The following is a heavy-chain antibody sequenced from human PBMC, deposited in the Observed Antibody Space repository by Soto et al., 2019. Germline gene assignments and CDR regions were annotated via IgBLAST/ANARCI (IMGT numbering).Heavy chain of an antibody. CDR1: ELNFSSFS. J-gene: IGHJ6*02. Sequence: PGGSKRHSNASSELNFSSFSRNLIRQKQGKGLERVSSISSSSSYIYYADSVKGRFTISRDNAKNSLYLQMNSLRAEDTAVYYCAIDPIVWFGKLRKKYGMDVWGQGTTVTVSS. V-gene: IGHV3-21*01. D-gene: IGHD3-10*01. CDR3: AIDPIVWFGKLRKKYGMDV. CDR2: ISSSSSYI.